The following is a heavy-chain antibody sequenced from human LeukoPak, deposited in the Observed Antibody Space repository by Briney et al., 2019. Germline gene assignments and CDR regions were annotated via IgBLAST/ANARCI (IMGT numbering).Heavy chain of an antibody. CDR1: GYTFTGYY. J-gene: IGHJ4*02. V-gene: IGHV1-2*02. D-gene: IGHD5-12*01. CDR3: AIVATTQLFDS. CDR2: INPNSGGT. Sequence: ASVKVSCKASGYTFTGYYLHWVRQAPGQGLEWMGWINPNSGGTNYAQKFQGGVTMTRDTSINTAYMELSRLRSDDTAVYYCAIVATTQLFDSWGQGTLVTVSS.